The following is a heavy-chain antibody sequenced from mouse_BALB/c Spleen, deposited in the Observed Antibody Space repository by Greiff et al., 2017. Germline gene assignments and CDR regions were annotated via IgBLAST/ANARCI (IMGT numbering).Heavy chain of an antibody. V-gene: IGHV3-5*02. Sequence: ESGPGLVKPSQTVSLTCTVTGISITTGNYRWSWIRQFPGNKLEWIGYIYYSGTITYNPSLTSRTTITRDTSKNQFFLEMNSLTAEDTAAYYCARGDYGNSFDYWGQGTTLTVSS. CDR1: GISITTGNYR. CDR3: ARGDYGNSFDY. J-gene: IGHJ2*01. CDR2: IYYSGTI. D-gene: IGHD2-1*01.